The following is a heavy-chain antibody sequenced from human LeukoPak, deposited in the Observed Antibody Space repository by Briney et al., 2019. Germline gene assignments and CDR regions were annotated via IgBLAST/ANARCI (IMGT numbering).Heavy chain of an antibody. Sequence: ASVKVSCKVSGYTLTELSMHWVRQAPGKGLEWMGGFDPEDGETIYAQKFQGRVTMTEDTSTDTAYMELSSLRSEDTAVYYCATCQWQTKYYYMDVWGKGTTVTVSS. D-gene: IGHD6-19*01. J-gene: IGHJ6*03. CDR2: FDPEDGET. V-gene: IGHV1-24*01. CDR3: ATCQWQTKYYYMDV. CDR1: GYTLTELS.